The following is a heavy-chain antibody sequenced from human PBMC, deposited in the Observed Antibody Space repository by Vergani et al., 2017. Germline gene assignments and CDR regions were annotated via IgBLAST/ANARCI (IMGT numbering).Heavy chain of an antibody. D-gene: IGHD2-8*01. J-gene: IGHJ6*03. CDR1: GFTFSSYS. CDR3: AKTVYALYYYMDV. Sequence: EVQLVESGGGLVKPGGSLRLSCAASGFTFSSYSMNWVRQAPGKGLEWVSYISSSGSTIYYADSVKGRFTISRDNAKNSLYLQMNSLRAEDTAVYYCAKTVYALYYYMDVWGKGTTVTVSS. V-gene: IGHV3-21*05. CDR2: ISSSGSTI.